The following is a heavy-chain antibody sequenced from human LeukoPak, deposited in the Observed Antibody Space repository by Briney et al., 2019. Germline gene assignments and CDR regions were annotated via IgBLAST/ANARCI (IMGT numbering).Heavy chain of an antibody. CDR3: ARDRSEDFWNHAFDI. D-gene: IGHD3-3*01. CDR1: GGSISSSSYY. CDR2: IYYSGST. Sequence: EPSETLSLTCTVSGGSISSSSYYWGWIRQPPGKGLEWIGSIYYSGSTNYNPSLKSRVTISVDTSKNQFSLKLSSVTAADTAVYYCARDRSEDFWNHAFDIWGQGTMVTVSS. V-gene: IGHV4-39*07. J-gene: IGHJ3*02.